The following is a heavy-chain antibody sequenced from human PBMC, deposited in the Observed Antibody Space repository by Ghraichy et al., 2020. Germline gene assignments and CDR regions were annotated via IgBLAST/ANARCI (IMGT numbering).Heavy chain of an antibody. V-gene: IGHV1-8*01. D-gene: IGHD6-13*01. J-gene: IGHJ4*02. Sequence: ASVKVSCKASGYTFTSYDINWVRQATGQGLEWMGWMNPNSGNTGYAQKFQGRVTMTRNTSISTAYMELSSLRSEDTAVYYCARGTHNGMATPGIFDYWGQGTLVSVSS. CDR3: ARGTHNGMATPGIFDY. CDR1: GYTFTSYD. CDR2: MNPNSGNT.